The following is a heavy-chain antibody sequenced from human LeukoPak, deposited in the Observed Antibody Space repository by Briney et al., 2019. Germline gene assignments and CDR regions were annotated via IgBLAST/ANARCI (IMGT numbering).Heavy chain of an antibody. CDR3: AKSPTVDAAFDI. CDR2: IGYTGDST. V-gene: IGHV3-23*01. CDR1: GFTFSSYA. Sequence: PGGSLRLSCAASGFTFSSYAMNWVRQAPGKGLEWVSGIGYTGDSTFYADSVKGRFTVSRDSSKSTLFLHMNSLRAEDTALYYCAKSPTVDAAFDIWGQGTMVTVSS. D-gene: IGHD4-23*01. J-gene: IGHJ3*02.